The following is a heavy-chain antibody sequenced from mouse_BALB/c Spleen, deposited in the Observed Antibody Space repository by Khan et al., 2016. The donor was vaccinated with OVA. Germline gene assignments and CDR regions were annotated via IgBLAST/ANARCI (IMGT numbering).Heavy chain of an antibody. CDR1: GFSLSRYN. Sequence: VELQESGPGLVAPSQSLSITCTVSGFSLSRYNIHWVRQPPGKGLVWLGMIWGGGDTDYNSTLKSRLSISKDNSKSQVFLKVNSLQTADSAMYYCARAYYRYYGYYALDYWGQGTSVTVSS. CDR3: ARAYYRYYGYYALDY. J-gene: IGHJ4*01. CDR2: IWGGGDT. V-gene: IGHV2-6-4*01. D-gene: IGHD2-14*01.